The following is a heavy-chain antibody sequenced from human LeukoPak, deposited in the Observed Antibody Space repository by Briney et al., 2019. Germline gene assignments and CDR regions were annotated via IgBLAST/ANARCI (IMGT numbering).Heavy chain of an antibody. CDR3: AKASGWHYYMDV. V-gene: IGHV1-8*03. CDR2: MNPNSGNT. D-gene: IGHD6-19*01. Sequence: ASVKVSCKASGYSFTSHYMHWVRQATGQGLEWMGWMNPNSGNTGYAQKFQGRVTITRNTSISTAYMELSSLRSEDTAVYYCAKASGWHYYMDVWGKGTTVTVSS. J-gene: IGHJ6*03. CDR1: GYSFTSHY.